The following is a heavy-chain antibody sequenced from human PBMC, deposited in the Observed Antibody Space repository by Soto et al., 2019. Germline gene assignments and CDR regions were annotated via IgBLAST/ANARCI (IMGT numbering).Heavy chain of an antibody. D-gene: IGHD6-19*01. V-gene: IGHV1-3*01. CDR3: ARARKQWLVHGAFDI. Sequence: GASGKVSCKASGYTFTTFAMHWVRQAPGQGLEWMGRINAGNGIPKYSQKFQDRVTFSRDTSASTAYMELSSLRSEDTAVYYCARARKQWLVHGAFDIWGQGTMVTVSS. J-gene: IGHJ3*02. CDR2: INAGNGIP. CDR1: GYTFTTFA.